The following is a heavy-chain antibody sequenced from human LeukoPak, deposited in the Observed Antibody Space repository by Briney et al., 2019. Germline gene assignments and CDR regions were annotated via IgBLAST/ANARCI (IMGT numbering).Heavy chain of an antibody. CDR1: GYSISSGYY. D-gene: IGHD1-14*01. J-gene: IGHJ4*02. V-gene: IGHV4-38-2*02. CDR3: ARVTPWDYFDY. CDR2: IYHSGST. Sequence: PSETLSLTCTVSGYSISSGYYWGWIRQPPGKGLEWIGSIYHSGSTYYNPSLKSRVTISVDTSKNQFSLKLSSVTAADTAVYYCARVTPWDYFDYWGQGTLVTVSS.